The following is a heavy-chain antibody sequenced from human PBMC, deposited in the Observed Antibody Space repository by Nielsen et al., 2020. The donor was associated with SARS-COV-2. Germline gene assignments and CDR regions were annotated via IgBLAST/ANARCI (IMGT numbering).Heavy chain of an antibody. J-gene: IGHJ4*02. CDR1: GYTFTGYY. CDR3: ARAPGSDYDILTGYYRGLSDY. V-gene: IGHV1-2*06. D-gene: IGHD3-9*01. Sequence: ASVKVSCKASGYTFTGYYMHWVRQAPGQGLEWMGRINTNSGGTNYAQKFQGRVTMTRDTSISTAYMELSRLRSDDTAVYYCARAPGSDYDILTGYYRGLSDYWGQGTLVTVSS. CDR2: INTNSGGT.